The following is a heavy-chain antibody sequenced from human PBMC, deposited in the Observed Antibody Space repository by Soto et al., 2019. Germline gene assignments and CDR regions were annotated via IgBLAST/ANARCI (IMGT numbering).Heavy chain of an antibody. D-gene: IGHD2-21*01. V-gene: IGHV4-34*01. CDR3: ARDSLRRLGSGNDY. CDR1: GGSFSGYY. CDR2: INHSGST. J-gene: IGHJ4*02. Sequence: SETLSLTCAVYGGSFSGYYWSWIRQPPGKGLEWIGEINHSGSTNYNPSLKSRVTISVDTSKNQFSLKLSSVTAADTAVYYCARDSLRRLGSGNDYWGQGTLVTVSS.